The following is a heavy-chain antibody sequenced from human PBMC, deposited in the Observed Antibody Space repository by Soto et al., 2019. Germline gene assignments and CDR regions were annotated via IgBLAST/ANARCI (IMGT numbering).Heavy chain of an antibody. D-gene: IGHD3-10*01. V-gene: IGHV2-5*02. CDR2: IYWDDDR. J-gene: IGHJ4*02. CDR3: ARSLWFGELL. Sequence: QITLKESGPTLVKPTQTLTLTCSFSGFSLSTRGVGVGWIRQPPGKALEWLALIYWDDDRRYSPSLKSRLTITKDTSKNQVVLTMTNMDPVDTATYFCARSLWFGELLWGQGTLVTVYS. CDR1: GFSLSTRGVG.